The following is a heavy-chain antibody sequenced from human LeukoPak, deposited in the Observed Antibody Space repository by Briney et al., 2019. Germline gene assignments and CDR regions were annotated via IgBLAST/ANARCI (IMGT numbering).Heavy chain of an antibody. D-gene: IGHD2-15*01. J-gene: IGHJ6*02. Sequence: GASVKVSCKASGYTFTSYGVSWVRQAPGQGPGWMGWISVYNGNTNYAQRLQGRVTMTTDTSTSTAYMELRSLRSDDTAVYYCARGYCSGGRCYDILNYQYGMDVWGQGTTVTVSS. V-gene: IGHV1-18*01. CDR2: ISVYNGNT. CDR1: GYTFTSYG. CDR3: ARGYCSGGRCYDILNYQYGMDV.